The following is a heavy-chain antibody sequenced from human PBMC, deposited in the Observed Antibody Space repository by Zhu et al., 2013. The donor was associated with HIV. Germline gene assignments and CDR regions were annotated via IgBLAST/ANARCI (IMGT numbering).Heavy chain of an antibody. CDR2: IVVGSGDT. J-gene: IGHJ5*02. D-gene: IGHD6-19*01. CDR1: GFTLTSSG. V-gene: IGHV1-58*01. CDR3: AADDNSSGCSNH. Sequence: QLVQSGPEVKKPGTSVKVSCKASGFTLTSSGVQWLRQARGQRLEWIGWIVVGSGDTNYAQKFQERVTITRDMSTNTVYMELSSLRSEDTAVYYCAADDNSSGCSNHWGQGTLVTVSS.